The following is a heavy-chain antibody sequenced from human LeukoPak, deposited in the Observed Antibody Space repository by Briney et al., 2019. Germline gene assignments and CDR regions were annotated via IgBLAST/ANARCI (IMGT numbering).Heavy chain of an antibody. CDR1: GFIFKNYG. CDR3: AKGGGFYGSGGSVY. CDR2: IWYDGSKK. Sequence: GGSLRLSCAASGFIFKNYGMHWVRQAPGKGLEWVAVIWYDGSKKYYKDSVQGRFTISRDNSKNTLYLQMNSLRAEDTAEYYCAKGGGFYGSGGSVYWGQGTLVTVSS. J-gene: IGHJ4*02. D-gene: IGHD3-10*01. V-gene: IGHV3-33*06.